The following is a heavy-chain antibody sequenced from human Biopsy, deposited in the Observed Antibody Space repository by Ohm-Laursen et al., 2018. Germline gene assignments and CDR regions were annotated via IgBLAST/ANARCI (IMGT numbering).Heavy chain of an antibody. CDR2: IFYSANT. V-gene: IGHV4-31*03. CDR1: GVSINGDRYY. Sequence: TLSLTCTVSGVSINGDRYYWNWIRHHPGKGLEWIGNIFYSANTYYNPSFKSRVTISVDTSKNQFSLKLSSVTAADTAVYYCARLGSGDYFPTFFDFWGQGALVTVSS. D-gene: IGHD5-12*01. J-gene: IGHJ4*02. CDR3: ARLGSGDYFPTFFDF.